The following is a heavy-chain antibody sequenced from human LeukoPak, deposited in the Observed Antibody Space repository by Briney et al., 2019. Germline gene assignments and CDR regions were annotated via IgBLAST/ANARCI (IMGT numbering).Heavy chain of an antibody. V-gene: IGHV3-30*18. CDR2: ISYDGSNK. J-gene: IGHJ4*02. Sequence: PGRSLRLSCAASGFTFSSYGMHWVRQAPGKGLEWVAVISYDGSNKYYADSVKGRFTISRDNSKNTLYLQMNSLRAEDTAVYYCAKDWVGATTFFPFDYWGQGTLVTVSS. CDR1: GFTFSSYG. D-gene: IGHD1-26*01. CDR3: AKDWVGATTFFPFDY.